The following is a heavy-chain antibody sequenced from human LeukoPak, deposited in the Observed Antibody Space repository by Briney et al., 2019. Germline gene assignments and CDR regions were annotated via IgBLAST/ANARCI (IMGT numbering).Heavy chain of an antibody. Sequence: TGGSLRLSCAASGFTFSSYGMHWVRQAPGKGLEWVAVISYDGSNKYYADSVKGRFTISRDNSKNTLYLQMNSLRAEDTAVYYCARDTNGMDVWGQGTTVTVSS. J-gene: IGHJ6*02. CDR2: ISYDGSNK. D-gene: IGHD3-3*01. CDR1: GFTFSSYG. V-gene: IGHV3-30*03. CDR3: ARDTNGMDV.